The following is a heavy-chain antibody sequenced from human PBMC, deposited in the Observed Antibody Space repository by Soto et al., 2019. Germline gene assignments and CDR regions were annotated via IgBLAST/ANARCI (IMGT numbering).Heavy chain of an antibody. J-gene: IGHJ5*02. Sequence: ASGKVSCKASGYTFTSYGIIWVRQAPGQGLEWMGWISAYNGNTNYAQKLQGRVTMTTDTSTSTAYMELRSLRSDDTAVYYCARDVVRGDNWFDPWGQGTLVTVSS. CDR1: GYTFTSYG. V-gene: IGHV1-18*01. CDR3: ARDVVRGDNWFDP. CDR2: ISAYNGNT. D-gene: IGHD3-10*01.